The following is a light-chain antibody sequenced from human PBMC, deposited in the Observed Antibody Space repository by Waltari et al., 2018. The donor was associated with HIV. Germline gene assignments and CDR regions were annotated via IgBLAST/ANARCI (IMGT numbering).Light chain of an antibody. J-gene: IGLJ2*01. V-gene: IGLV2-23*02. CDR1: SSDVGGYNL. CDR3: CAYAGSTTYVI. CDR2: EVS. Sequence: QSALTQPASVSGSPGQSITISCTGTSSDVGGYNLVSWYQQHPGKAPKLMIYEVSKRPSGVSNRCSGPKSGNTASLTISGLQSEDEADYYCCAYAGSTTYVIFGGGTKLTVL.